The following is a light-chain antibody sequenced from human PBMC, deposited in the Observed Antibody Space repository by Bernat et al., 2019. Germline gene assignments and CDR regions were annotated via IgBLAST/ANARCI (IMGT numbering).Light chain of an antibody. Sequence: IVLTQSPGTLSLSPGETATLSCRASQSVSSSYLAWYQHKPGQAPRLLMYGTSSRATGIPDRFSGSVSGTDFTLPISRLEPDDFAVYYCQVYDNSPPAYTFGQGTKLGIQ. V-gene: IGKV3-20*01. CDR1: QSVSSSY. CDR3: QVYDNSPPAYT. J-gene: IGKJ2*01. CDR2: GTS.